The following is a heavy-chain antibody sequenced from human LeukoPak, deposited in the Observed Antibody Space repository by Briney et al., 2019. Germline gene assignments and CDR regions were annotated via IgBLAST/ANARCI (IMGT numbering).Heavy chain of an antibody. J-gene: IGHJ4*02. V-gene: IGHV2-5*01. CDR1: GFSLSTRELS. CDR3: AHGRGFGSGDYFDY. CDR2: IYWHGDT. D-gene: IGHD3-10*01. Sequence: SGPTLVKPTQTLTLTCTFSGFSLSTRELSVGWIRQPPGKALEWLALIYWHGDTRYSPSLRGKITIIKDTSKNQVVLTMTNIDPMDTATYYCAHGRGFGSGDYFDYWGRGIMVTVSS.